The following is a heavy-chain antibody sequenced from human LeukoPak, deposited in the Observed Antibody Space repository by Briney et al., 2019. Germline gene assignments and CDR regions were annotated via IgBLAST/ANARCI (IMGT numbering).Heavy chain of an antibody. V-gene: IGHV4-39*07. CDR3: AAISGSPADWFDP. CDR1: GGSISSSSYY. CDR2: IYYSGST. D-gene: IGHD3-10*01. J-gene: IGHJ5*02. Sequence: SETLSLTCTVSGGSISSSSYYWGWIRQPPGKGLEWIGSIYYSGSTYYNPSLKSRVTISVDTSKNQFSQKLSSVTAADTAVYYCAAISGSPADWFDPWGQGTLVTVSS.